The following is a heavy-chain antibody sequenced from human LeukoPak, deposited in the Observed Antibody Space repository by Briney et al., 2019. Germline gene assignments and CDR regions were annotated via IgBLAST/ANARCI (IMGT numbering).Heavy chain of an antibody. V-gene: IGHV3-30*02. CDR1: GFTFSSYG. CDR3: AKGQYARIVVVPAAIMGY. D-gene: IGHD2-2*01. Sequence: GGSLRLSCAASGFTFSSYGMHWVRQAPGKGLEWVAFIRYDGSNKYYADSVKGRFSISRDNSKNTLYLQMNSLRAEDTAVYYCAKGQYARIVVVPAAIMGYWGQGTLVTVSS. CDR2: IRYDGSNK. J-gene: IGHJ4*02.